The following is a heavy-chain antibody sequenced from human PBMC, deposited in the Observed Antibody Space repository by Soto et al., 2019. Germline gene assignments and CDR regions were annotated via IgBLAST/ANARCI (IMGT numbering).Heavy chain of an antibody. CDR3: AKDRGSKADYYYYYGMDV. D-gene: IGHD3-10*01. V-gene: IGHV3-30*18. J-gene: IGHJ6*02. Sequence: QVQLVESGGGVVQPGRSLRLSCAASGFTFSSYGMHWVRQAPGKGLEWVAVISCDGSNKYYADSVKGRFTISRDNSKNTLYLQMNSLRAEDTAVYYCAKDRGSKADYYYYYGMDVWGQGTTVTVSS. CDR2: ISCDGSNK. CDR1: GFTFSSYG.